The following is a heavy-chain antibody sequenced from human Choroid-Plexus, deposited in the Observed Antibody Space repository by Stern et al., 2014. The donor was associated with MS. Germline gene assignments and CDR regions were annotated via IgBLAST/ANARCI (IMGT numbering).Heavy chain of an antibody. V-gene: IGHV3-30*18. D-gene: IGHD2/OR15-2a*01. CDR3: AKDRQYLTYFFDH. CDR2: VSYDGSNK. J-gene: IGHJ5*02. CDR1: GFTFGSCA. Sequence: QVQLVQSGGGLVQPGRPLRLSCVASGFTFGSCAMPWVRQAPGKGLEWVAGVSYDGSNKYYADSVKGRFTISRDNSQNTLYMQMSSLRPEDTAVYYCAKDRQYLTYFFDHWGQGSLVTVSS.